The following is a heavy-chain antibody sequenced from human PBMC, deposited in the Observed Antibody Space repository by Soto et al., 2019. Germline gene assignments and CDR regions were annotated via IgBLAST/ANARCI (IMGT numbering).Heavy chain of an antibody. CDR1: GGSISGSNYY. Sequence: SETLSLTCTVSGGSISGSNYYWGWIRQPPGKGLEWIGSIFDSGNTHYNSSLKSRVTMFVDTSKNQFYLNLNSVAAADTAVYYCARDRITMVRGVIIFGSFDYWGQGTLVTVS. V-gene: IGHV4-39*02. CDR3: ARDRITMVRGVIIFGSFDY. CDR2: IFDSGNT. J-gene: IGHJ4*02. D-gene: IGHD3-10*01.